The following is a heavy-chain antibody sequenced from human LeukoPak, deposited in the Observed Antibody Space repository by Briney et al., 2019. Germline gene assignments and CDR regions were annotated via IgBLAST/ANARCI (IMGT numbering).Heavy chain of an antibody. J-gene: IGHJ3*02. CDR3: AGWVVTVGDAFDI. Sequence: GASVKVSCKASGYTFTSYGISWERQAPGQGLEWMGWISAYNGNTNYAQKLQGRVTMTTDTSTSTAYMELRSLRSDDTAVYYCAGWVVTVGDAFDIWGQGTMVTVSS. D-gene: IGHD2-21*02. CDR1: GYTFTSYG. CDR2: ISAYNGNT. V-gene: IGHV1-18*01.